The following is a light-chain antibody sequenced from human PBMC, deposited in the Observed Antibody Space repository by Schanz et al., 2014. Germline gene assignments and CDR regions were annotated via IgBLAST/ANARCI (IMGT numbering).Light chain of an antibody. J-gene: IGLJ3*02. CDR3: AAWDDSLSGRM. CDR1: SSDVGGTNY. CDR2: DVS. Sequence: QSALTQPASVSGSPGQSITLSCTGTSSDVGGTNYVSWYQQHPGKVPKLMIYDVSKRPSGVPDRFSGSKSGNTASLTISGLQAEDDADYYCAAWDDSLSGRMFGGGTKLTVL. V-gene: IGLV2-14*01.